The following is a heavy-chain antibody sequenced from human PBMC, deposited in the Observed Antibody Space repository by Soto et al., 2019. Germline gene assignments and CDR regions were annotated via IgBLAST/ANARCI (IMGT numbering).Heavy chain of an antibody. CDR1: GGSISSGGYY. V-gene: IGHV4-31*03. J-gene: IGHJ4*02. CDR2: IYYSGST. Sequence: SETLSLTCTVSGGSISSGGYYWSWIRQHPGKGLEWIGYIYYSGSTYYNPSLKSRVTISVDTSKNQFSLKLSSVTAADTAVYYCARAKFESTGWHQFDIWGQGTLVTVSS. D-gene: IGHD7-27*01. CDR3: ARAKFESTGWHQFDI.